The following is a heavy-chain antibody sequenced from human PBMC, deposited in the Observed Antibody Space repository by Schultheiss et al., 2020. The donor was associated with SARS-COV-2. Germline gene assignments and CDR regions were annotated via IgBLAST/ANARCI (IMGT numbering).Heavy chain of an antibody. D-gene: IGHD4-11*01. J-gene: IGHJ5*02. Sequence: GGSLRLSCAASGFTFSSHAMHWVRQAPGKGLEWVAVIWYDGSNKYYADSVKGRFTISRDNSKNTLYLQMNRLRAEDTAVYYCATLQEWFDPWGQGTLVTVSS. CDR3: ATLQEWFDP. CDR1: GFTFSSHA. CDR2: IWYDGSNK. V-gene: IGHV3-33*08.